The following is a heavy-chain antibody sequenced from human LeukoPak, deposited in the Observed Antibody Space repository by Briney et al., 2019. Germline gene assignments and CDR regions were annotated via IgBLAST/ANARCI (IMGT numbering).Heavy chain of an antibody. CDR3: ARGRKPPQQWLGIFGY. CDR2: INHSGST. CDR1: GGSFSGYY. D-gene: IGHD6-19*01. Sequence: SETLSLTCAVYGGSFSGYYWSWIRQPPGKGLEWIGEINHSGSTNYNPSLKSRVTISVDTSKNQFSLKLSSVTAADTAVYYCARGRKPPQQWLGIFGYWGQGTLVTVSS. V-gene: IGHV4-34*01. J-gene: IGHJ4*02.